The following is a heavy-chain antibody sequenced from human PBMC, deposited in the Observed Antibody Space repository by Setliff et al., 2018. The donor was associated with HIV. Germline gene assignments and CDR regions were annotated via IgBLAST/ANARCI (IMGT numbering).Heavy chain of an antibody. CDR3: TRDHRFVDRYPDW. D-gene: IGHD3-9*01. V-gene: IGHV3-23*01. Sequence: GGSLRLSCAASGFTVSRFYMSWVRQAPGKGLEWVSAISGSGGSTYYADSVKGRFTISRDNSKNTLYLQMSSLKIEDTAVYYCTRDHRFVDRYPDWWGQGTLVTVSS. CDR1: GFTVSRFY. CDR2: ISGSGGST. J-gene: IGHJ4*02.